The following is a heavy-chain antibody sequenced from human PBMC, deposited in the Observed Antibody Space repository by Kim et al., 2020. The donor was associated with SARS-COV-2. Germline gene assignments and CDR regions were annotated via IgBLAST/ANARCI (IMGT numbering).Heavy chain of an antibody. V-gene: IGHV3-33*01. CDR1: GFTFSSYG. CDR3: ARGFRSGQRRGAAAGTSPLFYYYCGVDV. CDR2: IWYDGSNK. D-gene: IGHD6-13*01. Sequence: GGSLRLSCSASGFTFSSYGMHWVRQAPGKGLEWVAVIWYDGSNKYYADSVKGRFTISRDNSKNTLYLQMNSLRAEDTAVYYCARGFRSGQRRGAAAGTSPLFYYYCGVDVWGQGTTATVSS. J-gene: IGHJ6*02.